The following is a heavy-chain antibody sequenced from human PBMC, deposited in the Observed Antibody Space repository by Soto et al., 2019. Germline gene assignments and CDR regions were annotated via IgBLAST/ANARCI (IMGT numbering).Heavy chain of an antibody. CDR1: GGSISSYY. D-gene: IGHD2-2*01. V-gene: IGHV4-59*01. J-gene: IGHJ4*02. CDR3: ARGYDYGAY. CDR2: IYYSGST. Sequence: QVQLQESGPGLVKPSETLSLTCTVSGGSISSYYWSWIRQPPGKGLEWIGYIYYSGSTNYNPSLTRRVTTSVDPSKNQFSLKLSSVTAADAGVYYCARGYDYGAYWGQGTLVTVSS.